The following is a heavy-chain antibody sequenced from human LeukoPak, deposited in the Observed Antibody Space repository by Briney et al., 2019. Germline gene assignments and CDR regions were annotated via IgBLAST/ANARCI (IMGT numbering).Heavy chain of an antibody. CDR1: GDSVSSNSAA. Sequence: SQTLSLTCAISGDSVSSNSAAWNWIRQSPSRGLEWLGRTYYRSKSYNDYAVSVKSRITINPDTSKNQFSLQLNSVTPEDTAVYYCARVLLWFGESAWFDPWGQRTLVTVSS. D-gene: IGHD3-10*01. CDR3: ARVLLWFGESAWFDP. J-gene: IGHJ5*02. V-gene: IGHV6-1*01. CDR2: TYYRSKSYN.